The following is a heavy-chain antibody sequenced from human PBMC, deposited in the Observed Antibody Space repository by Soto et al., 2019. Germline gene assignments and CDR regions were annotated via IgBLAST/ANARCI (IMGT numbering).Heavy chain of an antibody. CDR3: ALKKGPSIAYYEVFDY. Sequence: SGPTLVNPTQTLTLTCTFSGFSLSTSGVGAAWLRQPPGKALEWLALIYWNEDKSYSPSLHRRLSITNGTSIHQVVLDLYNLDPQDKATYYCALKKGPSIAYYEVFDYRGPGILGTVCS. V-gene: IGHV2-5*01. J-gene: IGHJ4*02. D-gene: IGHD1-26*01. CDR1: GFSLSTSGVG. CDR2: IYWNEDK.